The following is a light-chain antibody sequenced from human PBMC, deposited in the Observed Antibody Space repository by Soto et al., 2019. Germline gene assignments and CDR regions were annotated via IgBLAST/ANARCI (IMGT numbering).Light chain of an antibody. CDR2: KAS. CDR3: QQYNSYWT. CDR1: QSISSW. V-gene: IGKV1-5*03. J-gene: IGKJ1*01. Sequence: DIQMTQARSTLSASVGDRVTITCRASQSISSWLAWYQQKPGKAPKLLIYKASTLKSGVPSRFSGSGSGTEFTLTISSLQPDDFATYYCQQYNSYWTFGQGTKVEIK.